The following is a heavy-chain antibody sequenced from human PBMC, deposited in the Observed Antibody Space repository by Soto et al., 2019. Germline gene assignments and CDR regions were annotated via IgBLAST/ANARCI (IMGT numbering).Heavy chain of an antibody. Sequence: QVQLVQSGAEVKKAGASVKVSCKASGYTFTSYDINWVRQATGQGLEWMGWMNPNSGNIGYAQKFQGRVTMTRNTSISTAYMELSSLRSEDTAVYYCASSSIAARQRWFDPWGQGTLVTVSS. J-gene: IGHJ5*02. CDR1: GYTFTSYD. CDR3: ASSSIAARQRWFDP. CDR2: MNPNSGNI. V-gene: IGHV1-8*01. D-gene: IGHD6-6*01.